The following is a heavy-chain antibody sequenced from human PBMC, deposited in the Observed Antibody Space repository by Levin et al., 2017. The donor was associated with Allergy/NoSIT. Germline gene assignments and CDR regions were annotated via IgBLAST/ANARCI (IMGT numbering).Heavy chain of an antibody. Sequence: SQTLSLTCAIFGDSVSSNSAAWYWIRQSPSRGLEWLGRTYFRSEWYNDYAVSMRSRITVSPDTSRNQFSLQLNSVTPDDTAVYYCARHAATKAAFDIWGQGTRVTVSS. J-gene: IGHJ3*02. CDR3: ARHAATKAAFDI. CDR2: TYFRSEWYN. V-gene: IGHV6-1*01. CDR1: GDSVSSNSAA. D-gene: IGHD1-26*01.